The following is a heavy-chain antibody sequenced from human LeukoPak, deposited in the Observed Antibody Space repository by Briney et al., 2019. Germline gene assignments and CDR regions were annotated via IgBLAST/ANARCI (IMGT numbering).Heavy chain of an antibody. V-gene: IGHV3-30*04. CDR1: GFTFSSYA. CDR2: ISYDGSNK. CDR3: ARDQEEVVIFLFDY. J-gene: IGHJ4*02. D-gene: IGHD3-22*01. Sequence: HPGGSLRLSCAASGFTFSSYAMHWVRQAPGKGLEWVAVISYDGSNKYYADSVKGRFTISRDNSKNTLYLQMNSLRAEDTAVYYCARDQEEVVIFLFDYWGQGTLVTVSS.